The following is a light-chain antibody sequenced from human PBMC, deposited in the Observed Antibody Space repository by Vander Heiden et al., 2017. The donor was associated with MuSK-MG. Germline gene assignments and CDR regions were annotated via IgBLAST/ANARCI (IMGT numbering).Light chain of an antibody. CDR3: QQYENLPRT. J-gene: IGKJ4*01. Sequence: DIKMRQSPSSLSASVGDRVIITCQASQAISNYLNWYQQKPGKAPKLLFYDASYLATGVPSRFSGTGSGTDFTFSSSSLHPEDIATYYCQQYENLPRTFGGGTRVEIK. CDR2: DAS. CDR1: QAISNY. V-gene: IGKV1-33*01.